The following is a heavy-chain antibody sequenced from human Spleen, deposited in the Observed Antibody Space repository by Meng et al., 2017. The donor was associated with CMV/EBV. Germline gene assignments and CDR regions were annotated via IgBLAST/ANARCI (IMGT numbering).Heavy chain of an antibody. V-gene: IGHV3-30*02. CDR3: AKDQLLFGGPNAYFDD. J-gene: IGHJ4*02. CDR2: IRHDGSNK. D-gene: IGHD3-16*01. CDR1: GFTFDTYG. Sequence: GESLKISCAASGFTFDTYGMHWVRQAPGKGLEWLAFIRHDGSNKFYGDSVKGRFTVSRDNSKNTLYLQMNSLGAEETAIYYCAKDQLLFGGPNAYFDDWGQGTLVTVSS.